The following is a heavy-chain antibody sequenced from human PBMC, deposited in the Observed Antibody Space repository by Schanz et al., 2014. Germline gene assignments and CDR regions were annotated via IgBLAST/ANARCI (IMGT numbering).Heavy chain of an antibody. CDR3: ARGPDSTSADVTRGRRRYYFDY. CDR2: INHSGST. CDR1: GDSISGYY. Sequence: QVQLQESGPGLVKPSETLSLTCTVSGDSISGYYWNWIRQPPGKGLEWIGEINHSGSTNYNPSLKRRVTISEDTSKNQFSRKLSSVTAADTAVYYCARGPDSTSADVTRGRRRYYFDYWGQGTLVTVSS. J-gene: IGHJ4*02. V-gene: IGHV4-59*12. D-gene: IGHD6-13*01.